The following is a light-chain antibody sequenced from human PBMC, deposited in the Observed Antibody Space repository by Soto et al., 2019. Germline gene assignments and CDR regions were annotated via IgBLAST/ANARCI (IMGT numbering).Light chain of an antibody. CDR1: SSNIGAGYD. J-gene: IGLJ3*02. V-gene: IGLV1-40*01. CDR3: QSYDSSLFWV. Sequence: QSVLTQPTSVSGAPGQRVTISCTGSSSNIGAGYDVHWYQHLPGTAPKLLIYVNTNRPSGVPDRFSGSKSGTSASLAITGLQAEDEADYYCQSYDSSLFWVFGGGTKLTVL. CDR2: VNT.